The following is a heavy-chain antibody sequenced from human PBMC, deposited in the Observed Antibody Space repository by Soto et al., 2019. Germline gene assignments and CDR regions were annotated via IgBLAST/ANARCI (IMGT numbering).Heavy chain of an antibody. D-gene: IGHD2-2*01. J-gene: IGHJ6*03. CDR1: GYTFTGYY. Sequence: ASVKVSCKASGYTFTGYYMHWVRQAPGQGLEWMGWINPNSGGTNYAQKFQGWVTMTRDTSISTAYMELSRLRSDDTAVYYCARAPNLYCSSTSCFYYYMDVWGKGTTVTVSS. V-gene: IGHV1-2*04. CDR3: ARAPNLYCSSTSCFYYYMDV. CDR2: INPNSGGT.